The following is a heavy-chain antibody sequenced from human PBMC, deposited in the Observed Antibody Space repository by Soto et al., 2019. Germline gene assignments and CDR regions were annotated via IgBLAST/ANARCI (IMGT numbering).Heavy chain of an antibody. CDR1: GFTFSSYV. J-gene: IGHJ4*01. CDR2: ISGNSGKT. D-gene: IGHD2-8*01. CDR3: AKLGFVLMELYYFHQ. Sequence: GGSLRLSCAVSGFTFSSYVMSWVRQAPGKELEWVSTISGNSGKTNYAESVKGRFSISRDNSKNTVHLQLDSLRAEDTAVYFCAKLGFVLMELYYFHQWGHGTLVT. V-gene: IGHV3-23*01.